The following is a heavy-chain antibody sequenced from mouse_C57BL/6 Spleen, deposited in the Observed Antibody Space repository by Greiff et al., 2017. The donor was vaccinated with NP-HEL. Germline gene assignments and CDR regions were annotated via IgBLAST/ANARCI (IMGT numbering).Heavy chain of an antibody. Sequence: VQLQQPGAELVRPGSSVKLSCKASGYTFTSYWMHWVKQRPIQGLEWIGNIDPPDSETHYNQKFKDKATLTVDKSSSTAYMQLSSLTSEDSAVYYCAREGDGYPFAYWGQGTLVTVSA. CDR3: AREGDGYPFAY. J-gene: IGHJ3*01. D-gene: IGHD2-3*01. V-gene: IGHV1-52*01. CDR2: IDPPDSET. CDR1: GYTFTSYW.